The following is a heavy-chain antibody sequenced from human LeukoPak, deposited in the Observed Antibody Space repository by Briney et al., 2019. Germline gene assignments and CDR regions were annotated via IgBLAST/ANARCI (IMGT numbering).Heavy chain of an antibody. J-gene: IGHJ4*02. V-gene: IGHV4-34*01. CDR3: ARGQGTVATH. Sequence: PPETLSLTCAVSGGSFSGYYWTWIRQPPGKGLEWIGEINHSGNANYNPSLKSRVTISLDMSENHFSLKLTSVTAADTAVYYCARGQGTVATHWGQGTLVTVSS. CDR2: INHSGNA. D-gene: IGHD4-17*01. CDR1: GGSFSGYY.